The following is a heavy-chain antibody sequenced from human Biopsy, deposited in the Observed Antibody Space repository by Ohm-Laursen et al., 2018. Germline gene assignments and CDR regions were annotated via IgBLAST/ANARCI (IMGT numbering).Heavy chain of an antibody. CDR2: ISGLNGIK. Sequence: GASVKVSCKTSGYTYSDYGVSWVRQAPGQGLEWVGRISGLNGIKTSASKFQGRLTMTTDRSASTAYMELRGLRSDDTAVYYCTRDLQTRAETFDSWGQGTLVIVSS. D-gene: IGHD4-11*01. J-gene: IGHJ5*01. CDR1: GYTYSDYG. CDR3: TRDLQTRAETFDS. V-gene: IGHV1-18*01.